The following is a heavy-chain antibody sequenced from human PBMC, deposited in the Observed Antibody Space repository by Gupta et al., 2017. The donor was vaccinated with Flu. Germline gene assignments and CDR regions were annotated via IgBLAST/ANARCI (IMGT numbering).Heavy chain of an antibody. Sequence: QVQLRESGPGLVKPSGTLSLTCAVSGGSLSRSNWWTWVRQSPGKGLQWIGEIYHSGSPNYNPSLQSRATISVDNSKNQFSLELSSVTAADTAVYYCARVAYRRDWIDPWGQGTLVTVSS. CDR2: IYHSGSP. J-gene: IGHJ5*02. CDR1: GGSLSRSNW. D-gene: IGHD4-11*01. CDR3: ARVAYRRDWIDP. V-gene: IGHV4-4*02.